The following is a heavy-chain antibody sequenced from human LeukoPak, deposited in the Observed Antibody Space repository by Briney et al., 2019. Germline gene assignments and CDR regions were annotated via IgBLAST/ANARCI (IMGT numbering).Heavy chain of an antibody. CDR2: IYFSGGT. CDR1: GGSISSSSYY. J-gene: IGHJ5*02. D-gene: IGHD3-10*01. V-gene: IGHV4-39*01. Sequence: KPSETLSFTCTVSGGSISSSSYYWGCIRQPPGKGLEWIGSIYFSGGTYYNPSLKSRVSISVDTSKNQFSLKLSSVTAADTAVYYCARLTMVRGVIISGFDPWGQGTLVTVSS. CDR3: ARLTMVRGVIISGFDP.